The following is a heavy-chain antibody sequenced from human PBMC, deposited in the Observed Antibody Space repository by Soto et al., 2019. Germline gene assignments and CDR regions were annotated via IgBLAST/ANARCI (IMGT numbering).Heavy chain of an antibody. D-gene: IGHD6-13*01. V-gene: IGHV3-15*07. CDR2: SKSKSDGGTT. J-gene: IGHJ4*02. CDR3: TTIDPILGYSSR. Sequence: EVQLVESGGDLVKPGGSLRLSCGASGFTFSDAWMNWVRQAPGKGLEWVGRSKSKSDGGTTDHSSPVKGRFIISRDDSKNTLYLPMNSLKREDTAMYYFTTIDPILGYSSRWGQGNRVTVSS. CDR1: GFTFSDAW.